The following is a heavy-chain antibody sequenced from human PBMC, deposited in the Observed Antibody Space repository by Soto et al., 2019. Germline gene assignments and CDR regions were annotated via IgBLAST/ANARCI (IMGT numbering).Heavy chain of an antibody. CDR3: AKDRGGSRYPGGAFDI. J-gene: IGHJ3*02. CDR1: GFTFSSYG. Sequence: QVQLVESGGGVVHPGRSLRLSCAASGFTFSSYGMHWVRQAPGKGLEWVAVISYDGSNKYYADSVKGRFTISRDNSKNTLYLQMNSPRAEDTAVYYCAKDRGGSRYPGGAFDIWGQGTMVTVSS. D-gene: IGHD6-13*01. V-gene: IGHV3-30*18. CDR2: ISYDGSNK.